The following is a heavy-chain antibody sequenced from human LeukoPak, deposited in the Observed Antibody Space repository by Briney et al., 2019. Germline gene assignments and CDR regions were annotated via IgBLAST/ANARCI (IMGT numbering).Heavy chain of an antibody. CDR3: ARVLRYCSGGSCPRGAFDI. D-gene: IGHD2-15*01. CDR2: ISSSSYI. Sequence: GGSLRLSCAASGFTFSSYSMNWVRQAPGKGLEWVSSISSSSYIYYADSVKGRFTISRDNAKNSLYLQMNSLRAEDTAVYYCARVLRYCSGGSCPRGAFDIWGQGTMVTVSS. V-gene: IGHV3-21*04. CDR1: GFTFSSYS. J-gene: IGHJ3*02.